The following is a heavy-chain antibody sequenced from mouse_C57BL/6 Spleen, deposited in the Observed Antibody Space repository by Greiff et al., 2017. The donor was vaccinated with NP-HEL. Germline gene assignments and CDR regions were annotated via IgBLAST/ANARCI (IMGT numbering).Heavy chain of an antibody. CDR3: ARRDYFDV. CDR2: IYPSDSET. D-gene: IGHD3-3*01. Sequence: VHVKQPGAELVRPGSSVKLSCKASGYTFTSYWMDWVKQRPGQGLEWIGNIYPSDSETHYNQKFKDKATLTVDKSSSTAYMQLSSLTSEDSAVYYCARRDYFDVWGTGTTVTVSS. V-gene: IGHV1-61*01. J-gene: IGHJ1*03. CDR1: GYTFTSYW.